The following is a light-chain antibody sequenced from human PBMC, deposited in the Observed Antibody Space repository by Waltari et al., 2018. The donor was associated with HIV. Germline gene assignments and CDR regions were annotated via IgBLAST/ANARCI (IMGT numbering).Light chain of an antibody. CDR2: GAS. CDR3: QQYGASPRT. J-gene: IGKJ1*01. CDR1: QSVSSRS. V-gene: IGKV3-20*01. Sequence: EIVLTQSPGNMSLSPGERATLSCRASQSVSSRSLAWYQQRPGQAPRLLISGASSRATGIPDRFSGSGSGTDFTLTISRLEPEDFAVYYCQQYGASPRTFGQGTKVEIK.